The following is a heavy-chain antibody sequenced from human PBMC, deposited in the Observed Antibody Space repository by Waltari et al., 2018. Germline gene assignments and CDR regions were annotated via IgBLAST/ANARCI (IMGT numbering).Heavy chain of an antibody. J-gene: IGHJ4*02. CDR2: ITRSSKYI. V-gene: IGHV3-21*01. CDR3: ARVGPPYCGGDCYPESY. Sequence: EVQLVESGGGLVKPGGSLRLSCAASGFTFSIYTMKWVRQSPGKGLGWFSSITRSSKYIYYADSLKGRFTISRDNGRNSLYLEMNSLRAEDTAVYYCARVGPPYCGGDCYPESYWGQGTLVTVSS. D-gene: IGHD2-21*01. CDR1: GFTFSIYT.